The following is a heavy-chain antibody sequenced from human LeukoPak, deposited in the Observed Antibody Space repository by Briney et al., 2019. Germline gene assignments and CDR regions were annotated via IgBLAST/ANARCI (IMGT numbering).Heavy chain of an antibody. CDR3: ASDRRSDSSGYAFDI. Sequence: GGSLRLSCVASGFTFDDYAMSWVRQAPGKGLEWVSGINWNGDNTVYADSVKGRFTISRDNAKNSLYLQMNSLGAEDTAFYYCASDRRSDSSGYAFDIWGQGTMVTVSS. CDR2: INWNGDNT. CDR1: GFTFDDYA. D-gene: IGHD3-22*01. V-gene: IGHV3-20*04. J-gene: IGHJ3*02.